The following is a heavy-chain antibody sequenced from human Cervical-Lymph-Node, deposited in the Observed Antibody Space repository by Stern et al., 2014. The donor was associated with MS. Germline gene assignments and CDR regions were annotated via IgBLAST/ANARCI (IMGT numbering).Heavy chain of an antibody. CDR1: GYTFTSYA. D-gene: IGHD4-17*01. J-gene: IGHJ2*01. Sequence: EQLVESGSELKKPGASVKVSCKASGYTFTSYAMNWVRQAPGQGLEWMGWINTNTGNPTYAQGFTGRFVFSLDTSVSTAYLQISSLKAEDTAVYYCARDRPNYGDLHWYFDLWGRGTLVTVSS. CDR3: ARDRPNYGDLHWYFDL. V-gene: IGHV7-4-1*02. CDR2: INTNTGNP.